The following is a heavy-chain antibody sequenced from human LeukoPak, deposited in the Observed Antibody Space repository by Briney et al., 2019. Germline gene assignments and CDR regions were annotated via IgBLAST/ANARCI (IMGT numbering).Heavy chain of an antibody. Sequence: PGGSLRLSCAASGFTFSSYWMHWVRQAPGKGLEWVSVIYSGGSTYSADSVKGRFTISRDNAKNSLYLQMNSLRAEDTAVYYCARTPENDIWGQGTMVTVSS. CDR3: ARTPENDI. CDR1: GFTFSSYW. CDR2: IYSGGST. V-gene: IGHV3-66*01. J-gene: IGHJ3*02.